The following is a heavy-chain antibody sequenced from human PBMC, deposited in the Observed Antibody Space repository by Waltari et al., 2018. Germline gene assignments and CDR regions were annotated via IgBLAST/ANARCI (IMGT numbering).Heavy chain of an antibody. CDR2: IYTSGST. V-gene: IGHV4-4*07. CDR1: GGSISSYY. CDR3: TRGRGGGGSSNNWFDP. D-gene: IGHD1-26*01. J-gene: IGHJ5*02. Sequence: QVQLQESGPGLAKPSETLSLTCTVSGGSISSYYWSWIRAPAGKGLEWIGHIYTSGSTNYNPSLKSRVTMSVDTSKNQFSLKLNSVTAADTAIYYCTRGRGGGGSSNNWFDPWGQGTLVIVSS.